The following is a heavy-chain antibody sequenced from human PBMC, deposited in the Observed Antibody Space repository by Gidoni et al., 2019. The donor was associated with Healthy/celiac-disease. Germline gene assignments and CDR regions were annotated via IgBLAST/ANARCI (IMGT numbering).Heavy chain of an antibody. D-gene: IGHD4-17*01. CDR2: IYTSGST. CDR1: GGSISSGSYY. CDR3: ARGAGEYYGGNSGEDY. Sequence: QVQLQESGPGLVKPSQTLSLTCTVSGGSISSGSYYWSWIRQPAGKGLEWIGRIYTSGSTNYNPSLKSRVTISVDTSKNQFSLKLSSVTAADTAVYYCARGAGEYYGGNSGEDYWGQGTLVTVSS. J-gene: IGHJ4*02. V-gene: IGHV4-61*02.